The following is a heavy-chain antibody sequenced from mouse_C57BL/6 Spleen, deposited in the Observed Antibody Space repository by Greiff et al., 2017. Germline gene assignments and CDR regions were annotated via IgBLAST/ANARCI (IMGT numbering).Heavy chain of an antibody. CDR3: ARAQIPYYFDY. CDR1: GFTFSSYA. CDR2: ISDGGSYT. D-gene: IGHD3-2*02. V-gene: IGHV5-4*03. J-gene: IGHJ2*01. Sequence: EVKVVESGGGLVKPGGSLKLSCAASGFTFSSYAMSWVRQTPEKRLEWVATISDGGSYTYYPDNVKGRFTISRDNAKNNLYLQMSHLKSEDTAMYYCARAQIPYYFDYWGQGTTLTVSS.